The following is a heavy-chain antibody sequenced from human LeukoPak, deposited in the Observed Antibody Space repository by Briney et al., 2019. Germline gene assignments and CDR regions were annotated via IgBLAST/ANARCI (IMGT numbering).Heavy chain of an antibody. CDR1: GYTFTSYD. D-gene: IGHD2-15*01. CDR3: ARDGEVVAATQFDY. CDR2: INPNSGYT. V-gene: IGHV1-8*01. J-gene: IGHJ4*02. Sequence: ASVKVSCKASGYTFTSYDINWVRQATGQGLEWMGWINPNSGYTGYAQKFRGRVTMTRNTSISTAYMELSSLRSEDTAVYYCARDGEVVAATQFDYWGQGTLVTVSS.